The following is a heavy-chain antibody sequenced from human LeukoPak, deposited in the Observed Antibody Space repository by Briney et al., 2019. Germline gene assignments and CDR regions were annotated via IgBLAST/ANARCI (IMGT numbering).Heavy chain of an antibody. CDR3: ARDSSGWYHWFDP. Sequence: SETLSLTCTVSYGSLSNYYWSWIRQPPGKGLEWIGYIYYSGSTNYNPSLKSRVTISVDTSKNQFSLKLSSVTAADTAVYYCARDSSGWYHWFDPWGQGTLVTVSS. CDR2: IYYSGST. CDR1: YGSLSNYY. V-gene: IGHV4-59*01. D-gene: IGHD6-19*01. J-gene: IGHJ5*02.